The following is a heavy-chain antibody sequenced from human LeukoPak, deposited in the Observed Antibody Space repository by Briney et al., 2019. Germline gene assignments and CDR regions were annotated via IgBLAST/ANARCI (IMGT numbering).Heavy chain of an antibody. CDR2: ISPTGSTT. V-gene: IGHV3-74*01. CDR3: ARGPNSNWSGLDF. Sequence: GGSLRLSCTASGFSFSGYWMHWARQLPGKGLVWVSRISPTGSTTSYADSVKGRFTVSRDNAKNTLYLQVNNLRAEDTAVYYCARGPNSNWSGLDFWGQGTLLTVSS. D-gene: IGHD6-6*01. CDR1: GFSFSGYW. J-gene: IGHJ4*02.